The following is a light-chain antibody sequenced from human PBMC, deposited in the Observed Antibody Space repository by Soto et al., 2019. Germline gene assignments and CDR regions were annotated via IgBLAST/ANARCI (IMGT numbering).Light chain of an antibody. CDR2: DAS. Sequence: EIVMKQAPATLSVSRGERATLSCRASQSVSSYLVWFQQKPGQAPRLLIYDASNRATGIPARFSGSGSGTDFALTLSSLEPEDFAVYYCQQRSNWPLTFGGGTKVDIK. CDR1: QSVSSY. CDR3: QQRSNWPLT. J-gene: IGKJ4*01. V-gene: IGKV3-11*01.